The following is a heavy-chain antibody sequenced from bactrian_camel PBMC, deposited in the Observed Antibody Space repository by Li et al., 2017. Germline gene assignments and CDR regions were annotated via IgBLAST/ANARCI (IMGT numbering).Heavy chain of an antibody. CDR2: ITTDGHSP. D-gene: IGHD6*01. V-gene: IGHV3S1*01. Sequence: HVQLVESGGGSVQAGGSLRLSCAASGITYSARWMGWFRQAPGKEREGIAAITTDGHSPYYADSVKGRFTISRDNAKKTLHLQLNSLKTDDTAMYYCAKDYNGGTWHQMDYWGQGTQVTVS. CDR3: AKDYNGGTWHQMDY. CDR1: GITYSARW. J-gene: IGHJ4*01.